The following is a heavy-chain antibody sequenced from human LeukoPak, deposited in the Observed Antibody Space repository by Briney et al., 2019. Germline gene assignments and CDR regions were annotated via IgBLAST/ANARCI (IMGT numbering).Heavy chain of an antibody. Sequence: GGSLRLSCAASGFTFSSYSMNWVRQAPGKGLEWVSYISSSSSTIYYADSVKGRFTISRDNAKNSLYLQMNSLRAEDTAVYYCARDRQQLVRGFDPWGQGTLVTVSS. J-gene: IGHJ5*02. CDR2: ISSSSSTI. D-gene: IGHD6-13*01. CDR1: GFTFSSYS. V-gene: IGHV3-48*01. CDR3: ARDRQQLVRGFDP.